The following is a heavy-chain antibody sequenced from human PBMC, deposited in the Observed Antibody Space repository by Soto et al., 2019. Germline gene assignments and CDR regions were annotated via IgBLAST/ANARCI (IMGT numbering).Heavy chain of an antibody. D-gene: IGHD4-17*01. CDR3: AKDQTTVTTRDLDY. CDR2: ISGSGGST. V-gene: IGHV3-23*01. Sequence: GRSLRLSCASSVFTFSSYAMSWVRQAPGKGLEWVSAISGSGGSTYYADSVKGRFTISRDNSKNTLYLQMNSLRAEDTAVYYCAKDQTTVTTRDLDYWGQGTLVTVSS. J-gene: IGHJ4*02. CDR1: VFTFSSYA.